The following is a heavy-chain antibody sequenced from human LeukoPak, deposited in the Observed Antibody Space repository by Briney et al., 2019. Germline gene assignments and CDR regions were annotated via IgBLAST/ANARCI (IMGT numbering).Heavy chain of an antibody. D-gene: IGHD2-2*01. CDR3: AREGFCSSTSCGIDP. Sequence: ASVKVSCKASGYTFTGYYMHWVRQAPGQGLEWMGRINPNSGGTNYAQKFQGRVTMTRDTSISTAYMGLSRLRSDDTAVYYCAREGFCSSTSCGIDPWGQGTLVTVSS. CDR2: INPNSGGT. J-gene: IGHJ5*02. CDR1: GYTFTGYY. V-gene: IGHV1-2*06.